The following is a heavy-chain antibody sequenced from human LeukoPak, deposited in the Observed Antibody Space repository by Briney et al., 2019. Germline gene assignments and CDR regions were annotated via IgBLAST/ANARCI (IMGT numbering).Heavy chain of an antibody. CDR3: ARDHLPAYYDILTGTSNWFDP. V-gene: IGHV3-21*01. CDR1: GFTFSSYS. J-gene: IGHJ5*02. Sequence: PGGSLRLSCAASGFTFSSYSMNWVRQAPGKGLEWVSSMSSSSSYIYYADSVKGRFTISRDNAKNSLYLQMNSLRAEDTAVYYCARDHLPAYYDILTGTSNWFDPWGQGTLVTVSS. CDR2: MSSSSSYI. D-gene: IGHD3-9*01.